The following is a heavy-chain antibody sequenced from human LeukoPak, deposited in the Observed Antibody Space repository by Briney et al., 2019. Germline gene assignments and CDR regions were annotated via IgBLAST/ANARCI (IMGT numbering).Heavy chain of an antibody. Sequence: SETLSLTCTVSGGSLSTYYWSWIRQPPGKGLEWIGYINYSGSTNYNPSLKSRVTISVDTSKNQFSLKLISVTAADTAVYYCARLNGGYWGQGTLVTVSS. CDR3: ARLNGGY. CDR2: INYSGST. J-gene: IGHJ4*02. D-gene: IGHD7-27*01. CDR1: GGSLSTYY. V-gene: IGHV4-59*01.